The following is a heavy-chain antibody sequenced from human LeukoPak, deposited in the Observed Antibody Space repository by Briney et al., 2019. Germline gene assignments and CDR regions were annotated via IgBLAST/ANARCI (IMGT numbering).Heavy chain of an antibody. CDR1: GFTFSSYW. J-gene: IGHJ3*02. CDR3: ARDDAFDI. V-gene: IGHV3-21*01. Sequence: GGSLRLSCAASGFTFSSYWMSWVRQAPGKGLEWVSSISSSSSYIYYADSVKGRFTISRDNAKNSLYLQMNSLRAEDTAVYYCARDDAFDIWGQGTMVTASS. CDR2: ISSSSSYI.